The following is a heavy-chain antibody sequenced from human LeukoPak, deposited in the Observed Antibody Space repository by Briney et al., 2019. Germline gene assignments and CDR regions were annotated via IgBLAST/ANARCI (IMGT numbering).Heavy chain of an antibody. CDR3: ARAYQRLGQLSLPDY. CDR1: GYTFISYA. CDR2: IHPSTGNP. V-gene: IGHV7-4-1*02. Sequence: ASVKVSCKASGYTFISYAMNWVRQAPGQGLEWMGWIHPSTGNPTYAQAFTGRFVFSLDTSVSTTYLQISSLKTEDTAVYYCARAYQRLGQLSLPDYWGREPWSPSPQ. J-gene: IGHJ4*02. D-gene: IGHD3-16*02.